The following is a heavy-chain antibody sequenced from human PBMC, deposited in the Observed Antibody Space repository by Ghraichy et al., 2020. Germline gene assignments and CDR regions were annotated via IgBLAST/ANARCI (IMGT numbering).Heavy chain of an antibody. D-gene: IGHD3-10*01. CDR2: IYYSGNT. CDR1: GGSISSYY. Sequence: SETLSLTCTVSGGSISSYYWSWIRQPPGKGLEWIGYIYYSGNTNYNPSLKSRVTISVDTSKNQFSLKLSSVTAADTAVYYCARERRPGKQFFIVYWGQGTLVTVSS. V-gene: IGHV4-59*01. J-gene: IGHJ4*02. CDR3: ARERRPGKQFFIVY.